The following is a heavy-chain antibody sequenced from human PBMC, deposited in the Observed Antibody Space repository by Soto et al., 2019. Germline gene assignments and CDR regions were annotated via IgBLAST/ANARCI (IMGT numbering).Heavy chain of an antibody. CDR2: IYYSGST. V-gene: IGHV4-59*08. D-gene: IGHD1-1*01. J-gene: IGHJ4*02. Sequence: SETLSLTCTVSGGSISSYYWSWIRQPPGKGLEWIGYIYYSGSTNYNPPLKSRVTISVDTSKNQFSLKLSSVTAADTAVYYCARHSNEYRKSIDYWGQGTLVTVSS. CDR3: ARHSNEYRKSIDY. CDR1: GGSISSYY.